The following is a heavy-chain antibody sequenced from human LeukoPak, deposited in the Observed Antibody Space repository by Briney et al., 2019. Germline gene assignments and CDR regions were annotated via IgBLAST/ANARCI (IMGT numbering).Heavy chain of an antibody. V-gene: IGHV3-30*02. J-gene: IGHJ4*02. D-gene: IGHD2/OR15-2a*01. CDR1: GFTFSSYG. CDR2: IRYDGSNK. Sequence: PGGSLRLSCAASGFTFSSYGIHWVRQAPGKGLEWVAFIRYDGSNKYYADSVKGRFTISRDNSKNTLYLQMNSLKTEDTAVYYCTTILFYWGQGTLVTVSS. CDR3: TTILFY.